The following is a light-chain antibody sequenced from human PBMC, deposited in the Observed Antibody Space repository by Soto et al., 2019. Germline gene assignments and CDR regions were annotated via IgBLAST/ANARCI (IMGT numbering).Light chain of an antibody. J-gene: IGKJ4*01. V-gene: IGKV3-20*01. CDR1: QSVISSF. CDR2: GAS. CDR3: QQYDSSPPT. Sequence: DIVLTQSPGTLSSSPGERATLSCRASQSVISSFSAWYQHKPGQAHRLIIYGASSRATGLPERFSGSGSGTDFTLTISRLEPEDFAVYYCQQYDSSPPTFGGGTKVEIK.